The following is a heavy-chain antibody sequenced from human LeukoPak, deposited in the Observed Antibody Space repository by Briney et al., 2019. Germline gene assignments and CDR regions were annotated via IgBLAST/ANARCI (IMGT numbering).Heavy chain of an antibody. V-gene: IGHV3-11*06. D-gene: IGHD3-10*01. Sequence: GGSLRLSCAASGFTFSDYYMSWIRQAPGKGLEWVSYISSSSSYTSYADSVKGRFTISRDNSKNTLYLQMNSLRDEDTAVYYCAKVYGSGSYYGLYYFDSWGQGNLVTVSS. CDR1: GFTFSDYY. J-gene: IGHJ4*02. CDR2: ISSSSSYT. CDR3: AKVYGSGSYYGLYYFDS.